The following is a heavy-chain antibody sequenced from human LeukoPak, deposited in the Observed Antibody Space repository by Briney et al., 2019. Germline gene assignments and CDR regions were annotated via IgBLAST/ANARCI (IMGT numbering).Heavy chain of an antibody. V-gene: IGHV3-74*01. D-gene: IGHD3-16*01. CDR2: INSDGTRT. CDR1: GFTFSTYW. J-gene: IGHJ5*02. Sequence: TGGSLRLSCAASGFTFSTYWMHWVRQAPGKGLVWVSRINSDGTRTTYADSVKGRFTISRDNAKNTVYLQMNSLTAEDTAVYYCATVATGCWGWIDPWGQGTLVTVFS. CDR3: ATVATGCWGWIDP.